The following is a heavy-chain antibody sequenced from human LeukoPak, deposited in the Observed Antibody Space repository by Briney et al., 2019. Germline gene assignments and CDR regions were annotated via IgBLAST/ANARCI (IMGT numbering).Heavy chain of an antibody. CDR3: ARGRGAVAGIDY. V-gene: IGHV4-34*01. CDR1: GGSFSGYY. D-gene: IGHD6-19*01. CDR2: INHSGST. Sequence: SETLSLTCAVYGGSFSGYYWSWIRQPPGKGLEWIGEINHSGSTNYNPSLKSRVTISVDTSKNQFSLKLSSVTAADTAVYYCARGRGAVAGIDYWGPGTLVTVSS. J-gene: IGHJ4*02.